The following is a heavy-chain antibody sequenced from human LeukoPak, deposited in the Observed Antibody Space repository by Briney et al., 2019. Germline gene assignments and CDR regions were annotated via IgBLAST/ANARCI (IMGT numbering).Heavy chain of an antibody. V-gene: IGHV4-4*02. CDR2: IYHSGAT. CDR1: GGSISSSSSNC. D-gene: IGHD4-23*01. Sequence: SETLSLTCAVSGGSISSSSSNCWTWVRQPPGKGLEWIGEIYHSGATNYNPSLKSRVTMLLDKSKNQFSLSLNSVTAADTAVYYCARNGGNSGFDYWGQGTLVTVSS. J-gene: IGHJ4*02. CDR3: ARNGGNSGFDY.